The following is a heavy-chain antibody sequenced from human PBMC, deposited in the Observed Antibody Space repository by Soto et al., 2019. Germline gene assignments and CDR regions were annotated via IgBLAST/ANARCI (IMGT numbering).Heavy chain of an antibody. CDR1: GYTFTIYG. Sequence: ASVKVSCTDSGYTFTIYGISWVRQAPGQGLEWMGWISAYNGNTNYAQKLQGRVTMTTDTSTSTAYMELRSLRSDDTAVYYCARLPYYDSSGYYSDYWGQGTLVTVSS. D-gene: IGHD3-22*01. CDR3: ARLPYYDSSGYYSDY. V-gene: IGHV1-18*01. CDR2: ISAYNGNT. J-gene: IGHJ4*02.